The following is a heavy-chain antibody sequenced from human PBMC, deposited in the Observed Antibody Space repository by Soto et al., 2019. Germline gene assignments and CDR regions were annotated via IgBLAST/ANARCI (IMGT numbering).Heavy chain of an antibody. D-gene: IGHD2-2*01. J-gene: IGHJ4*02. CDR1: GFTFSSYA. CDR2: ISDRGGST. Sequence: GGSLRLSGAASGFTFSSYAMTWVRQAPGKGLDWVTAISDRGGSTYYAYSVTGRFTISRDNSKNTLYLQMNSLSAEDSAVDYCAKDSSIVPAAILDYWGQGTLVTVSS. CDR3: AKDSSIVPAAILDY. V-gene: IGHV3-23*01.